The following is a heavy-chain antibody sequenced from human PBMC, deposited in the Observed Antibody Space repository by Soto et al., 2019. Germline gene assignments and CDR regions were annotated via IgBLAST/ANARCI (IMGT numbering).Heavy chain of an antibody. Sequence: EVQLVESGGGLVKPGGSLRLSCAASGFTFSSYSMNWVRQAPGKGLEWVSSISSSSSYIYYADSVKGRFTISRDNAKNSLYLQMNSLRAEDTAVYYCACTWYSSGWYSVDYYYGMDVWGQGTTVTVSS. J-gene: IGHJ6*02. CDR3: ACTWYSSGWYSVDYYYGMDV. V-gene: IGHV3-21*01. CDR1: GFTFSSYS. CDR2: ISSSSSYI. D-gene: IGHD6-19*01.